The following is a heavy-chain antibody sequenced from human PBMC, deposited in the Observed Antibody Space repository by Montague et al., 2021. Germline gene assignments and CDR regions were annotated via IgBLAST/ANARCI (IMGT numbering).Heavy chain of an antibody. CDR3: ARDTAGASGYFYYYYMDV. V-gene: IGHV4-4*07. J-gene: IGHJ6*03. CDR2: LSNGGST. Sequence: ETLSLTCTVFGDSINTYSWSWIRQPAGKGLEWIGRLSNGGSTNSNPSLKSRVSMSVDTSKNQFSLKLSSVTAADTAVYFCARDTAGASGYFYYYYMDVWGRGTTVTVSS. CDR1: GDSINTYS. D-gene: IGHD6-25*01.